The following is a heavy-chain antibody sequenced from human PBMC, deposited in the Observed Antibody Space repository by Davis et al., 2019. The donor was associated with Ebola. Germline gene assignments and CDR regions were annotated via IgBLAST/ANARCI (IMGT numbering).Heavy chain of an antibody. CDR3: ARDACSGGSCYGGNYFDY. J-gene: IGHJ4*02. Sequence: PGGSLRLSCAASGFTFSSHSMNWVRQAPGKGLEWVSYISSSSSTIYYADSVKGRFTISRDNAKNSLYLQMNSLRDEDTAVYYCARDACSGGSCYGGNYFDYWGQGTLVTVSS. CDR2: ISSSSSTI. V-gene: IGHV3-48*02. CDR1: GFTFSSHS. D-gene: IGHD2-15*01.